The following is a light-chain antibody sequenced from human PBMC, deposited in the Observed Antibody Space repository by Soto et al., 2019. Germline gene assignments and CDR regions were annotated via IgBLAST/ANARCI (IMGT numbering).Light chain of an antibody. Sequence: EIVLTQSPDTLSLSPGEKATVSCRASESVSSYLAWFQHRPGQGPRLVMYDASNRGRDIPERFSGSGSGTDFTLPISSLEPEDLAVYYCQQRSSWPPTFGQGTKVEIK. V-gene: IGKV3-11*01. CDR1: ESVSSY. CDR3: QQRSSWPPT. CDR2: DAS. J-gene: IGKJ1*01.